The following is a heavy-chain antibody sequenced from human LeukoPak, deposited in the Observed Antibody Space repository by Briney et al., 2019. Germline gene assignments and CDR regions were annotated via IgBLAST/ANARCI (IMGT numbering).Heavy chain of an antibody. D-gene: IGHD2-2*02. CDR1: GYTITSYD. J-gene: IGHJ5*02. Sequence: ASVKVSCKASGYTITSYDINWVRQATGQGLEWMGWMNPNSGNTGYAQKFQGRVTMTRNTSISTAYMELSSLRSEDTAVYYCASGGRYCSSTSCYIWFDPWGQGTLVTVSS. CDR3: ASGGRYCSSTSCYIWFDP. CDR2: MNPNSGNT. V-gene: IGHV1-8*01.